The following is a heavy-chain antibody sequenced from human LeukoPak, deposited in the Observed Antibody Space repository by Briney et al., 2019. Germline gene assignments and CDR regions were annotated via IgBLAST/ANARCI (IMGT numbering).Heavy chain of an antibody. D-gene: IGHD6-13*01. J-gene: IGHJ4*02. CDR3: ARSLSSSWHYFDY. CDR1: GFTFSSYE. CDR2: ISVSSSDI. V-gene: IGHV3-21*01. Sequence: GGSLRLSCAASGFTFSSYEMNWVRQAPGKGLEWVSSISVSSSDIYYADSMKGRFTISRDNAKNSLYLQMNGLRAEDTAVYYCARSLSSSWHYFDYWGQGTLVTVSS.